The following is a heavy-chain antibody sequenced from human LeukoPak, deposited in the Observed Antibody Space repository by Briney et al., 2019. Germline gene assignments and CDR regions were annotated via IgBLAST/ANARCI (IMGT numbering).Heavy chain of an antibody. CDR1: GFTFSNYA. CDR3: ARDHYGGLDY. V-gene: IGHV3-23*03. CDR2: IYSGGST. D-gene: IGHD3-10*01. Sequence: GGSLRLSCAASGFTFSNYALSWVRQAPGKGLEWVSVIYSGGSTNYADSVKGRFTISRDNRKNTLYLQMNSLRAEDTAIYYCARDHYGGLDYWGQGTLVTVSS. J-gene: IGHJ4*02.